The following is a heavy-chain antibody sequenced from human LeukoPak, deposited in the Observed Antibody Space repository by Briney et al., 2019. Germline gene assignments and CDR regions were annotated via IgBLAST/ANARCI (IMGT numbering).Heavy chain of an antibody. D-gene: IGHD2-15*01. CDR2: TNHSGST. Sequence: SETLSLTCAVYGGSFSAYYWSWIRQPPGKGLEWIGETNHSGSTNYNPSLKSRVTISIDTSKNQFSLKLSSVTAADTAVYYCARKCGGGSCYNYWGQGTLVTVSS. CDR3: ARKCGGGSCYNY. CDR1: GGSFSAYY. V-gene: IGHV4-34*01. J-gene: IGHJ4*02.